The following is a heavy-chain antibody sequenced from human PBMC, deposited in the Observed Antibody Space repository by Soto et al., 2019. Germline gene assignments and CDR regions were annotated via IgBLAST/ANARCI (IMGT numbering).Heavy chain of an antibody. CDR3: ALDRGGLGGNNWFYP. CDR1: GYTFTSYG. Sequence: QVQLVQSGAEVKKPGASVKVSCKASGYTFTSYGISWVRQAPGQGLEWMGWISAYNGNTNYAQKLQGRVTMTTDTTTSTGYRELRSLSSDDRAVYYCALDRGGLGGNNWFYPWGQGTLVTVSS. V-gene: IGHV1-18*01. J-gene: IGHJ5*02. D-gene: IGHD3-16*01. CDR2: ISAYNGNT.